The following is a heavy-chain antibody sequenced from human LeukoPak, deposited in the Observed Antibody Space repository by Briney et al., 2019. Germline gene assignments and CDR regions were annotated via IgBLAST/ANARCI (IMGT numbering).Heavy chain of an antibody. CDR1: GGSISGYY. CDR3: GRDINHHNRFDP. V-gene: IGHV4-59*01. Sequence: SETLSLTCTVSGGSISGYYWSWVRQPPGKGLVWIGYIYYSGSTNYNPSLKSRVTISVDTSKNQFSLKLSSVTAADTVVISCGRDINHHNRFDPWGQGTLVTVSS. D-gene: IGHD1-14*01. J-gene: IGHJ5*02. CDR2: IYYSGST.